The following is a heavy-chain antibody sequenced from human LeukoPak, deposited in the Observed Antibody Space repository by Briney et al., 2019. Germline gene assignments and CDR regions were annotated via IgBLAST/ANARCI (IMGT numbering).Heavy chain of an antibody. D-gene: IGHD3-3*01. CDR1: GYTFTGYY. V-gene: IGHV1-2*02. J-gene: IGHJ4*02. CDR2: INPNSGGT. CDR3: ASGPIFGVVITAFDY. Sequence: ASVKVSCKASGYTFTGYYMHWVRQAPGQGLEWMGWINPNSGGTNYAQKFQGRVTMTRDTSISTAYMELSRLRSDDTAVYYCASGPIFGVVITAFDYWGQGTLVTVSS.